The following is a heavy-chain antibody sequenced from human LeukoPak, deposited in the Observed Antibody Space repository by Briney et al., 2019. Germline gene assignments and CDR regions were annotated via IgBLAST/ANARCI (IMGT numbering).Heavy chain of an antibody. CDR2: IYYSGST. V-gene: IGHV4-39*01. D-gene: IGHD1-20*01. CDR1: GFIFRNYG. CDR3: ARQYNWFGGINYYYYYMDA. Sequence: GSLRLSCAASGFIFRNYGMNWVRQAPGKGLEWIGSIYYSGSTYYNPSLKSRVTISVDTSKNQFSLKLSSVTAADTAVYYCARQYNWFGGINYYYYYMDAWGKGTTVTISS. J-gene: IGHJ6*03.